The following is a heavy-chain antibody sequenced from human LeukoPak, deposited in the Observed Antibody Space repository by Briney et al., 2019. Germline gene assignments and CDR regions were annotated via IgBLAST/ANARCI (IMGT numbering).Heavy chain of an antibody. CDR1: GFTVSSNY. D-gene: IGHD6-19*01. CDR3: ATHPKQWPAKYFDY. J-gene: IGHJ4*02. V-gene: IGHV3-53*01. Sequence: GGSLRLSCAASGFTVSSNYMSWVRQAPGKGLEWVSVIYSGGSTDYADSVKGRFTISRDNSKNTLYLQMNSLRAEDTAVYYCATHPKQWPAKYFDYWGQGTLVTVSS. CDR2: IYSGGST.